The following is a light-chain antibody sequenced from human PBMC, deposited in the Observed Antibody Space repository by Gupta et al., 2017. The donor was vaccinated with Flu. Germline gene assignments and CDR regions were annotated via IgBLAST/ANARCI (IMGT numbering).Light chain of an antibody. Sequence: LVMTQSTLSLRVTIGQPPSISGGSSQSLVFSNGNTYLNWLLQRPGQSPSRLIYEVSNRDSGVPARCSGSGSGTDFSLTISRVEAEDVGVYYCMQGSYWPYTFGPGTKVDIK. CDR2: EVS. V-gene: IGKV2-30*01. J-gene: IGKJ3*01. CDR1: QSLVFSNGNTY. CDR3: MQGSYWPYT.